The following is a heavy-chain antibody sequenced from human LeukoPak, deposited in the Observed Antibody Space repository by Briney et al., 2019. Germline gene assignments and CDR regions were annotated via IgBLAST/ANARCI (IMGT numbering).Heavy chain of an antibody. V-gene: IGHV1-2*02. CDR1: GYTFTTYY. Sequence: ASVKVSCKASGYTFTTYYIHWVRRAPGQGLEWMGWINPDSGVTESAQKFTGRVTMTRDTSTSTAYMELSRLRSDDTAVYYCTRDHCSSINCYEYNYYGMDVWGQGTTVTVSS. CDR2: INPDSGVT. J-gene: IGHJ6*02. CDR3: TRDHCSSINCYEYNYYGMDV. D-gene: IGHD2-2*01.